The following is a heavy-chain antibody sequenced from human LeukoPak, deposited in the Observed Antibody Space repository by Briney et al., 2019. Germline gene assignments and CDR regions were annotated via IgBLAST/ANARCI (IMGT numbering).Heavy chain of an antibody. CDR2: ISHDGSNK. V-gene: IGHV3-30*03. CDR1: GFTVSSNY. CDR3: AGLSDYSSAFDI. Sequence: PGGSLRLSCAASGFTVSSNYMSWVRQAPGKGLEWVAVISHDGSNKYYGDSVKGRFTISRDNSKNTLYLQMNSLRAEDTAVYYCAGLSDYSSAFDIWGQGTMVTVSS. J-gene: IGHJ3*02. D-gene: IGHD4-11*01.